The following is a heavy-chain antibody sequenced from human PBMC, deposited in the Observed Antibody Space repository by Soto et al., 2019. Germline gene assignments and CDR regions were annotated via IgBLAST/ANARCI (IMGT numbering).Heavy chain of an antibody. CDR1: GYSFTSYH. CDR3: ARRSYCDGDCTRRPYDYYGRDV. CDR2: IYTGDSET. D-gene: IGHD2-21*02. V-gene: IGHV5-51*01. J-gene: IGHJ6*02. Sequence: EVQLVQSGAEVKKPGESLKISCKGSGYSFTSYHIVWVRQMPGKGLEWMGIIYTGDSETRYSPSLQGQVTMSADKTTSTAYLQWSSLKASDTAMYYCARRSYCDGDCTRRPYDYYGRDVWGQGTTVTVSS.